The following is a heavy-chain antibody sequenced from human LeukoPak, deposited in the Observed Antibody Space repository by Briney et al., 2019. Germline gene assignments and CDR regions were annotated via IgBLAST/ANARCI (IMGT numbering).Heavy chain of an antibody. CDR3: ARDKKDYYYYYGMDV. Sequence: PSETLSLTCAVYGGSFSGYHWSWIRQPPGKGLERIGEINHSGSTNYNPSLKSRVTISVDTSKNQFSLKLSSVTAADTAVYYCARDKKDYYYYYGMDVWGKGTTVTVSS. CDR2: INHSGST. CDR1: GGSFSGYH. V-gene: IGHV4-34*01. J-gene: IGHJ6*04.